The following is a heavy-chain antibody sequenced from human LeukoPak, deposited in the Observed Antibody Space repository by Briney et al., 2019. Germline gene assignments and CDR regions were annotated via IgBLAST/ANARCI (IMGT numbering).Heavy chain of an antibody. CDR1: GGSFSGYY. CDR3: ARGSYGVAYYYYYYMDV. J-gene: IGHJ6*03. D-gene: IGHD4-17*01. CDR2: INHSGST. V-gene: IGHV4-34*01. Sequence: SETLSLTCAVYGGSFSGYYWSWIRQPPGKGLEWIGEINHSGSTNYNPSLKSRVTISVDTSKSQFSLKLSSVTAADTAVYYCARGSYGVAYYYYYYMDVWGKGTTVTVSS.